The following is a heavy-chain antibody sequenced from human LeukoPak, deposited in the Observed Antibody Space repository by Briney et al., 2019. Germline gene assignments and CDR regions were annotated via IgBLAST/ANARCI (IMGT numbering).Heavy chain of an antibody. CDR1: GFSFSSYS. CDR2: ISISSNTI. V-gene: IGHV3-48*01. J-gene: IGHJ4*02. CDR3: TTIVIWFGELWSDY. Sequence: GGSLRLSCTASGFSFSSYSMNWVRQAPGKGLEWVSHISISSNTIYYADSVRGRFTISRDNAKNSLYLQMNSLKTEDTAVYYCTTIVIWFGELWSDYWGQGALVTVSS. D-gene: IGHD3-10*01.